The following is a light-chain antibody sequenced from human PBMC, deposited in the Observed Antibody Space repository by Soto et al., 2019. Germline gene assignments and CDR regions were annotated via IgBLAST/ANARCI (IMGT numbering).Light chain of an antibody. CDR1: SSDVGVYNY. CDR2: DVI. CDR3: CSYAGSSLWV. V-gene: IGLV2-11*01. J-gene: IGLJ3*02. Sequence: QSVLTQPRSASGSPGQSVTISCTGTSSDVGVYNYVSWYQQHPGKAPQLVIYDVIKRPSGVPYRFSGSKSGNTASLTISGLQAEDEADYYCCSYAGSSLWVFGGGTKVTVL.